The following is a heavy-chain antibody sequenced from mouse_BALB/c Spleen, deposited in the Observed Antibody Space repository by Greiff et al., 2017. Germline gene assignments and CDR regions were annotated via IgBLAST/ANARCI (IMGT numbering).Heavy chain of an antibody. CDR1: GYTFTSYT. Sequence: QVQLQQSGAELARPGASVKMSCKASGYTFTSYTMHWVKQRPGQGLEWIGYINPSSGYTNYNQKFKDKATLTADKSSSTAYMQLSSPTSEDSAVYYCARFYDGYYVGAMDYWGQGTSVTVSS. D-gene: IGHD2-3*01. J-gene: IGHJ4*01. CDR3: ARFYDGYYVGAMDY. V-gene: IGHV1-4*01. CDR2: INPSSGYT.